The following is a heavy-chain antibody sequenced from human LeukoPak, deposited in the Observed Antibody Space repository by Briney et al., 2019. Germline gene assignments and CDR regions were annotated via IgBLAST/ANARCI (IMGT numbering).Heavy chain of an antibody. Sequence: PGGSLRLSCAASGFTLSSQSMSWVRQAPGKGLEWVSSISSSGGSTYYADSVKGRFTISRDNSKNTLYLQMNSLRAEDTAVYYCAKAWALLNYWGQGTLVTVSS. CDR1: GFTLSSQS. CDR3: AKAWALLNY. D-gene: IGHD3-10*01. CDR2: ISSSGGST. J-gene: IGHJ4*02. V-gene: IGHV3-23*01.